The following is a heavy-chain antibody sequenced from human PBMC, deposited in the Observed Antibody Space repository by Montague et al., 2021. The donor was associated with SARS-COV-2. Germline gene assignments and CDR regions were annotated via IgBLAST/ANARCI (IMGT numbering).Heavy chain of an antibody. V-gene: IGHV4-34*01. CDR3: GSGRRPVVVPGAGPAGRAFDI. J-gene: IGHJ3*02. Sequence: SETLSLTCAISGGSFSNYYWSWIRQPPGKGLEWIGEVNQSGTTIYNPSVKSGVTISEDTTKNQFYLRLNSVTAADTAVYYCGSGRRPVVVPGAGPAGRAFDIWGQGTMVTVSS. CDR2: VNQSGTT. D-gene: IGHD2-2*01. CDR1: GGSFSNYY.